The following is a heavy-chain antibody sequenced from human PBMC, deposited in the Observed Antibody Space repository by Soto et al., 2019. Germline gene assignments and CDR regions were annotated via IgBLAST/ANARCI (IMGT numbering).Heavy chain of an antibody. CDR3: ATKEYSSGWDFDY. Sequence: ASVNVSCKASGYSFTNYAMHWVRQAPGQRLEWMGWINAGNGNTKYSQKFQDRVTITRDTSASTAYMELRSLRSDDTAVYYCATKEYSSGWDFDYWGQGTLVTVSS. CDR2: INAGNGNT. D-gene: IGHD6-19*01. J-gene: IGHJ4*02. V-gene: IGHV1-3*01. CDR1: GYSFTNYA.